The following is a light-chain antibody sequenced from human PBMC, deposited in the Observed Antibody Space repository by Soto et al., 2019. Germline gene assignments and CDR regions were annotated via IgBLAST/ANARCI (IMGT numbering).Light chain of an antibody. CDR3: QQYNNWPPLFT. Sequence: EIMMKQSPATLSVSPGERATLSCWASQNVRSNLAWYQQKPGQAPRLLIYGASTRATDIPARFSGSGSGTEFTLTISSLQSDDSAVYYCQQYNNWPPLFTSGPGTKVEIK. CDR2: GAS. J-gene: IGKJ3*01. V-gene: IGKV3-15*01. CDR1: QNVRSN.